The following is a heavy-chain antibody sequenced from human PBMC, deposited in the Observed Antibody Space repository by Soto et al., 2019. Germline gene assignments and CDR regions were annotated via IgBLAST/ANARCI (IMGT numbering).Heavy chain of an antibody. CDR2: KFYSGRS. D-gene: IGHD5-18*01. J-gene: IGHJ4*02. CDR3: ARLSPSLRFSGYRRGWSPVY. CDR1: GGSISTSDYY. V-gene: IGHV4-39*02. Sequence: SETLSLTCTVSGGSISTSDYYWGWIRQSPGRGLEWIGSKFYSGRSYYNPSLKSRVTMSLDTSKNHFSLNLSSVTAADTAVYYCARLSPSLRFSGYRRGWSPVYWGQGTLVTVSS.